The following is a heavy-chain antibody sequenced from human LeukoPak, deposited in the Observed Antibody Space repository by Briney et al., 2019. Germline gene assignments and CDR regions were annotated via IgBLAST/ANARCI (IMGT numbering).Heavy chain of an antibody. CDR1: GGSFTGYY. V-gene: IGHV4-34*01. D-gene: IGHD4-23*01. CDR2: INHREKS. CDR3: ARVTGYGGDSLRY. J-gene: IGHJ4*02. Sequence: SETLSLTCSVDGGSFTGYYWTWIRQAPGKGAEGIGEINHREKSNYNPSLKSRGTLSIDTSKKQFSLHLTSLTAADTAVYYCARVTGYGGDSLRYWGQGTLVTISS.